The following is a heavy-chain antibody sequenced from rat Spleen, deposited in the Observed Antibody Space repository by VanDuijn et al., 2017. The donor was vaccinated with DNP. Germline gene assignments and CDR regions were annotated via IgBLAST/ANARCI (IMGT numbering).Heavy chain of an antibody. Sequence: EVQLVESGGGLVQPGRSLKLSCAASEFTFTDYNMAWIRQVPGKGLEWVASITSSGGYTYYPDSVKGRFTISRDNAKSTLSLRMNSLRSEDTATYYCARVNNNLYYGLDAWGQGTSVTVSS. CDR1: EFTFTDYN. D-gene: IGHD1-10*01. J-gene: IGHJ4*01. V-gene: IGHV5-25*01. CDR3: ARVNNNLYYGLDA. CDR2: ITSSGGYT.